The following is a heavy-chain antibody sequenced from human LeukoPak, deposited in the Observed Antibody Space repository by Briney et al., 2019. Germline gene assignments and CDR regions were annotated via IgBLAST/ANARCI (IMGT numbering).Heavy chain of an antibody. CDR1: GFIFSTHA. V-gene: IGHV3-23*01. CDR3: ARGYCSGGSCTWGLFDS. D-gene: IGHD2-15*01. J-gene: IGHJ4*02. CDR2: ISDSGGST. Sequence: GGSLRLSCVASGFIFSTHAMSWVRLAPGRALEWVSTISDSGGSTYYTESVKGRFTIFRDNSMSTLSLQMKSLRVEDTALYYCARGYCSGGSCTWGLFDSWGQGTLVTVSS.